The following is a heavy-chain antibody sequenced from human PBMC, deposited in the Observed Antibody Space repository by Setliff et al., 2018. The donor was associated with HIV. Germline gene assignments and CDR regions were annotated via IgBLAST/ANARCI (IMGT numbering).Heavy chain of an antibody. CDR3: ARHSSYSSSHFDY. V-gene: IGHV4-39*01. Sequence: SETLSLTCTVSGGSIGTTTYYWGWIRQPPGEGLEWIGSIYYSESTYYNPSLKSRVTMSVDTSKNQFSLILSSLTAADTAVYYCARHSSYSSSHFDYWGQGTLVTVSS. J-gene: IGHJ4*02. CDR1: GGSIGTTTYY. CDR2: IYYSEST. D-gene: IGHD6-6*01.